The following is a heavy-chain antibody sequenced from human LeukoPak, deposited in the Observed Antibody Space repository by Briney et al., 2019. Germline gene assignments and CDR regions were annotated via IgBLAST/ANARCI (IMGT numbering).Heavy chain of an antibody. J-gene: IGHJ5*01. CDR3: ARQFSYDPLEGMTWFDP. Sequence: SETLSLTCTVSGGSISSSSYYWGWIRQPPGKGLEWIGSIYYSGSTYYNPSLKSRVTISVDTSKNHFSLRLSCVTAADTAVYYCARQFSYDPLEGMTWFDPWGQGTLVTVSS. V-gene: IGHV4-39*01. D-gene: IGHD5-12*01. CDR2: IYYSGST. CDR1: GGSISSSSYY.